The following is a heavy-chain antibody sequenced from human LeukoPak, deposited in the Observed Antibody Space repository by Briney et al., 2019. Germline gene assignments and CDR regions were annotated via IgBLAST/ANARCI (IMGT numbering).Heavy chain of an antibody. CDR1: GDFSANHW. V-gene: IGHV5-51*01. J-gene: IGHJ5*02. CDR3: ATTVIGSLSWFDP. D-gene: IGHD3-10*01. CDR2: IYTGDSDT. Sequence: GESLKISCKVSGDFSANHWIAWVRQLPGKGLEWMGIIYTGDSDTRYSPSFQGQVTISADRSTTTAYLQWSNLKASDTAIYYCATTVIGSLSWFDPWGQGTQVTVSS.